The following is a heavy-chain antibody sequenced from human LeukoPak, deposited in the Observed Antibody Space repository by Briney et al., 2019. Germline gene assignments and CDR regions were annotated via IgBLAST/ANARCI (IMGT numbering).Heavy chain of an antibody. V-gene: IGHV3-23*01. CDR3: AKSSGYGDYGYYYYYMDV. CDR1: RFTFSSYG. J-gene: IGHJ6*03. CDR2: ISGSGGST. D-gene: IGHD4-17*01. Sequence: GGSLRLSCAASRFTFSSYGMSWVRQAPGKGLEWVSTISGSGGSTYYADSVKGRFTISRDNSENTLYLQMNSLRAEDTAVYYCAKSSGYGDYGYYYYYMDVWGKGTTVTISS.